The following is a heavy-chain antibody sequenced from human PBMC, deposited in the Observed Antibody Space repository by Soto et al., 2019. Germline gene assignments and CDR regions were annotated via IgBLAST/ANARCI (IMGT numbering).Heavy chain of an antibody. CDR3: AMTRITIFGVARDYYGMDV. CDR2: ISAYNGNT. V-gene: IGHV1-18*04. J-gene: IGHJ6*02. Sequence: ASVKVSCKASGYTFTSYGISWVRQAPGQGLEWMGWISAYNGNTNYAQKLQGRVTMTTDTSASTAYMELRSLRSDDTAVYYCAMTRITIFGVARDYYGMDVWGQGTTVTVSS. CDR1: GYTFTSYG. D-gene: IGHD3-3*01.